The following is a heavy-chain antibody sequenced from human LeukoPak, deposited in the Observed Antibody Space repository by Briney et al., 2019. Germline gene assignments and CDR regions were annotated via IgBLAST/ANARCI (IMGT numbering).Heavy chain of an antibody. D-gene: IGHD6-13*01. V-gene: IGHV4-39*07. CDR1: GASVSGSAYY. Sequence: SETLSLTCTVSGASVSGSAYYWGWIRQPPGKGLEWIGSIYHSGSTYYNPSLKSRVTISVDTSKNQFSLKLSSVTAADTAVYYCARLGYSSSWKYNWFDPWGQGTLVTVSS. CDR3: ARLGYSSSWKYNWFDP. J-gene: IGHJ5*02. CDR2: IYHSGST.